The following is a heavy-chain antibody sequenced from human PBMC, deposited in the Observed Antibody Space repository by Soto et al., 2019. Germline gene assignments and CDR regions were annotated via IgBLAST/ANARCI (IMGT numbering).Heavy chain of an antibody. D-gene: IGHD3-16*01. CDR2: INSDGSST. J-gene: IGHJ6*02. Sequence: GGSLRLSCAASGFTFSSCWMHWVRQAPGKGLVWVSRINSDGSSTSYADSVKGRFTISRDNAKNTLYLQMNSLRAEDTAVYYCAREPPRYYYYYYGMDVWGQGTTVTVSS. V-gene: IGHV3-74*01. CDR3: AREPPRYYYYYYGMDV. CDR1: GFTFSSCW.